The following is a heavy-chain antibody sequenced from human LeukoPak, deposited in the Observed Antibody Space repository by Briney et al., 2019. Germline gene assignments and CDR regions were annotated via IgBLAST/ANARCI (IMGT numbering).Heavy chain of an antibody. CDR2: INDDGSKT. CDR1: GFTFSSYR. Sequence: GGSLRLSCTASGFTFSSYRMHWVRQAPGKGLVWVSRINDDGSKTTYADSVKGRFTISRDNAKNTLYLQMNSLRAEDTAVYYCAAPGCSSACYYYMDVWGKGTTVTVS. CDR3: AAPGCSSACYYYMDV. D-gene: IGHD2-2*01. V-gene: IGHV3-74*03. J-gene: IGHJ6*03.